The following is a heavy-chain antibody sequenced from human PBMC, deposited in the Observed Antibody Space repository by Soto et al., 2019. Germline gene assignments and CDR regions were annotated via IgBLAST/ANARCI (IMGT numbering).Heavy chain of an antibody. J-gene: IGHJ4*02. V-gene: IGHV4-31*03. CDR1: GGSISSGGYY. CDR3: ARNNYGDYRQLDY. Sequence: SETLSLTCTVSGGSISSGGYYWSWIRQHPGEGLEWIGYIYYSGSTYYNPSLKSRVTISVDTSKNQFSLKLSSVTAADTAVYYCARNNYGDYRQLDYWGQGTLVTVSS. D-gene: IGHD4-17*01. CDR2: IYYSGST.